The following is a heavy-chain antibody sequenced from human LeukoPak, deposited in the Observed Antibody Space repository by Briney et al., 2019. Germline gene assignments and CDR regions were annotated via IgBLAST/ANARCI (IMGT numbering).Heavy chain of an antibody. CDR2: ISSSSSYI. D-gene: IGHD5-12*01. V-gene: IGHV3-21*01. Sequence: GGSLRLSCAASGFTFSSYSMNWVRQAPGKGLEWVSSISSSSSYIYYAGSVKGRFTISRDNAKNSLYLQMNSLRAEDTAVYYCARDGSFDYWGQGTLVTVSS. J-gene: IGHJ4*02. CDR1: GFTFSSYS. CDR3: ARDGSFDY.